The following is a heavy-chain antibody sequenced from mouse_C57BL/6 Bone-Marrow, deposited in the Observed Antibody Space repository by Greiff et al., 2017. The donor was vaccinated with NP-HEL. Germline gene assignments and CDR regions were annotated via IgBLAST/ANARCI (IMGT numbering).Heavy chain of an antibody. CDR3: ARGGFLGGY. J-gene: IGHJ2*01. V-gene: IGHV1-61*01. CDR2: IYPSDSET. Sequence: QVQLQQPGAELVRPGSSVKLSCKASGYTFTSYWMDWVKQRPGQGLEWIGNIYPSDSETHYNQKFKDKATLTVDKSSSTAYMQLSSLTSEDSAVYYWARGGFLGGYWGQGTTLTVSS. CDR1: GYTFTSYW.